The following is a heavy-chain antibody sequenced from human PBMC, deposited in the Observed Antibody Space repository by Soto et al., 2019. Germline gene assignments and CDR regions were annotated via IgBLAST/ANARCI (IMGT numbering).Heavy chain of an antibody. CDR1: GLTVTGKKY. D-gene: IGHD4-17*01. V-gene: IGHV3-53*01. CDR2: VYDTDGI. CDR3: ATWRLREHAYDI. Sequence: DVQLVESGGGLIQPGGSLRLSCEASGLTVTGKKYVAWVRQDPGKGLEWVSGVYDTDGIYYADSVKGRFTSSRDNSKTIVYLEMNSLTPDDSAVYYCATWRLREHAYDIWGLGTTVTVSS. J-gene: IGHJ3*02.